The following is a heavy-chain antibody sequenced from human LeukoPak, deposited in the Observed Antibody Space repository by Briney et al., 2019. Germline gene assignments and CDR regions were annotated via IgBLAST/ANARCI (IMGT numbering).Heavy chain of an antibody. CDR3: AKGSGINHYHWIDP. CDR2: ISGGGGST. Sequence: GGSLRLSCAASGFTFSTYAMSWVRQAPGKGLEWVSGISGGGGSTYYADSVKGRFTISRDNSKNTLYLQMDSLRAEDTALYYCAKGSGINHYHWIDPWGQGTLVTVSS. D-gene: IGHD1-14*01. J-gene: IGHJ5*02. V-gene: IGHV3-23*01. CDR1: GFTFSTYA.